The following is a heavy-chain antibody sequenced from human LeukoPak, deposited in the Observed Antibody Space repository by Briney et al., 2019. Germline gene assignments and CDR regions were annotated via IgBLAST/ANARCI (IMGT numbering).Heavy chain of an antibody. CDR2: LTGSGDST. V-gene: IGHV3-23*01. J-gene: IGHJ4*02. CDR1: GFTFSSYA. Sequence: GGSLRLSCAASGFTFSSYAMSWVRQAPGKGLEWVSGLTGSGDSTYYADSVKGRFTISRDNSKNTVYLQMNSLRAEDTAVYYCARCDSRGSWYVDSYFDYWGQGTLVTVSS. CDR3: ARCDSRGSWYVDSYFDY. D-gene: IGHD6-13*01.